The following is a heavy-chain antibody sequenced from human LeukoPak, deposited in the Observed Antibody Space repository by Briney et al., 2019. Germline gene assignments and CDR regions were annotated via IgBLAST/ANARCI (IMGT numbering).Heavy chain of an antibody. CDR2: VHYSGTA. CDR3: ATQPAASSLWDY. Sequence: SETLSLTCTVSDGSITNYDWSWVRQPPGKGLEFIGHVHYSGTANYNPSLRSRVTISIDTSKKHFFLKLKSVTAADTAVYYCATQPAASSLWDYWGQGTLVTVSS. V-gene: IGHV4-59*01. CDR1: DGSITNYD. J-gene: IGHJ4*02. D-gene: IGHD2-2*01.